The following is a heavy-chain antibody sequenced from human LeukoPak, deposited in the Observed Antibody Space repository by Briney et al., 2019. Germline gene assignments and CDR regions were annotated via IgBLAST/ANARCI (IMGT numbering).Heavy chain of an antibody. V-gene: IGHV3-23*01. J-gene: IGHJ4*02. D-gene: IGHD6-13*01. CDR3: AKLLSRGSWLYYFDY. CDR1: GFTFSSYA. Sequence: GGSLRLSCAASGFTFSSYAMSWVRQAPGKGLEWVSAISGSGGSTYYADSVKGRFTISRDNSKNTLYLQMNSLRAEDTAVYYCAKLLSRGSWLYYFDYWGQGTLVTVSS. CDR2: ISGSGGST.